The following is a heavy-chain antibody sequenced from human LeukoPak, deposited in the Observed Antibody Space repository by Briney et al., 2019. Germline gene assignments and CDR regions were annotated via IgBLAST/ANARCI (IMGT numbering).Heavy chain of an antibody. V-gene: IGHV4-59*11. CDR3: ARGGWSLDL. CDR1: GGSITSHY. D-gene: IGHD3-16*01. CDR2: IYYSGST. J-gene: IGHJ2*01. Sequence: SETLSLTCTVSGGSITSHYWSWIRQPPGKGLEWIGYIYYSGSTNYNPSLRSRVTISVDTSNDHFSLKLSSVTAADTAVYYCARGGWSLDLWGRGTLVTVSS.